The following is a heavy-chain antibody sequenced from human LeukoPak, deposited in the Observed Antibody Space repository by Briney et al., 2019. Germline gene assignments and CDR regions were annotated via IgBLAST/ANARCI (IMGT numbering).Heavy chain of an antibody. CDR3: ARGTYYDFWSGYSSLGAFDI. CDR2: INHSGST. Sequence: SETLSLTCAVYGGSFSGYYWSWIRQPPGKGLEWIGEINHSGSTNYNPSLKSRVTISVDTSKNQFSLKLSPVTAADTAVYYCARGTYYDFWSGYSSLGAFDIWGQGTMVTVSS. J-gene: IGHJ3*02. CDR1: GGSFSGYY. V-gene: IGHV4-34*01. D-gene: IGHD3-3*01.